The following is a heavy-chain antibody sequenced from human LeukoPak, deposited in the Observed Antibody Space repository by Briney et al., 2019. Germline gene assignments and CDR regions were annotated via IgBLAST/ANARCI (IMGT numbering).Heavy chain of an antibody. V-gene: IGHV3-48*01. CDR2: ISSSSTI. CDR3: ARDGGYYYDSSGQDY. CDR1: GFTFSSYS. Sequence: GGSLRLSCAASGFTFSSYSMNWVRQAPGKGLEWVSYISSSSTIYYADSVKGRFTISRDNAKNSLYLQMNSLRAEDTAVYYCARDGGYYYDSSGQDYWGQGTLVTVPS. J-gene: IGHJ4*02. D-gene: IGHD3-22*01.